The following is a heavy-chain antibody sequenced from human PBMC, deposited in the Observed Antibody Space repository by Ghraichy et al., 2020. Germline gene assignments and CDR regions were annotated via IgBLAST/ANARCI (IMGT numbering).Heavy chain of an antibody. J-gene: IGHJ6*02. CDR3: ARSSITIFGVVMQSYYYGMDV. CDR1: GFTFSDYY. V-gene: IGHV3-11*06. Sequence: GGSLRLSCAASGFTFSDYYMSWIRQAPGKGLEWVSYISSSSSYTNYADSVKGRFTISRDNAKNSLYLQMNSLRAEDTAVYYCARSSITIFGVVMQSYYYGMDVWGQGTTVTVSS. D-gene: IGHD3-3*01. CDR2: ISSSSSYT.